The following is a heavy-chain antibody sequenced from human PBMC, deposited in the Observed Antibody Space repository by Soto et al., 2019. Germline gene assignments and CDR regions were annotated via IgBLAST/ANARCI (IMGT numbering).Heavy chain of an antibody. J-gene: IGHJ3*02. Sequence: NLSLTRPVGSSSLTRGGSYLCRIPPHPRKGLEWIGYIYYSGSTYYNPSLKSRVTISVDTSKNQFSLKLSSVTAADTAVYYCARGDYYGSGSYSGPAFDIWGQGTMVTVSS. D-gene: IGHD3-10*01. CDR2: IYYSGST. CDR1: SSSLTRGGSY. CDR3: ARGDYYGSGSYSGPAFDI. V-gene: IGHV4-31*03.